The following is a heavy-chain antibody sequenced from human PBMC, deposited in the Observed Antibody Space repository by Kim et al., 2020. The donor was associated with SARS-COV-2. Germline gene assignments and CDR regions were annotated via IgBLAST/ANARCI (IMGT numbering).Heavy chain of an antibody. V-gene: IGHV3-21*01. CDR2: ISSSRSYI. Sequence: GGSLRLSCAASGFTFSIYNMNWVRQAPGKGLEWVSSISSSRSYIYYADSVKGRFTISRDNAKNSLYLQMNSLRAEDTAVYYCATAYDSSGYYYVWGQGTLVTVSS. J-gene: IGHJ4*02. D-gene: IGHD3-22*01. CDR1: GFTFSIYN. CDR3: ATAYDSSGYYYV.